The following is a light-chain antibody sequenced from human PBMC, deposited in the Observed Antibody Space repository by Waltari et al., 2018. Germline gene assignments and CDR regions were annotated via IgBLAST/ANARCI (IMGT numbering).Light chain of an antibody. CDR3: RHYLRLPGT. V-gene: IGKV3-20*01. CDR1: QSVSRA. CDR2: GAS. J-gene: IGKJ1*01. Sequence: EIDLTQSPGTLSWSLGETATVSSRTSQSVSRALAWYQQKPGQAPRLRIYGASTSATGIPDRFSGSVYATDVGLTISRLEPDSFAVYYGRHYLRLPGTFGQGTTV.